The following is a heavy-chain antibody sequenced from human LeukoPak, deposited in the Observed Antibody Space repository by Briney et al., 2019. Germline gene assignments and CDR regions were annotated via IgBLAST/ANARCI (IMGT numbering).Heavy chain of an antibody. CDR2: ISGSGGST. J-gene: IGHJ3*02. CDR3: AKNYDILTGATGAFDI. Sequence: PGRSLRLSCAASGFTFSSYAMHWVRQAPGKGLEWVSAISGSGGSTYYADSVKGRFTISRDNSKNTLYLQMNSLRAEDTAVYYCAKNYDILTGATGAFDIWGQGTMVTVSS. V-gene: IGHV3-23*01. CDR1: GFTFSSYA. D-gene: IGHD3-9*01.